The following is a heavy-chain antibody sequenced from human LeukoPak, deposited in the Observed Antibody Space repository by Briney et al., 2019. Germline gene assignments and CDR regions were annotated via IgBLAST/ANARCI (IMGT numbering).Heavy chain of an antibody. CDR3: ARRIVGATMAAFDI. CDR2: IYPGDSDI. D-gene: IGHD1-26*01. Sequence: GESLKISCKGSGYSFTNYWIGWVRQMPGNGLEWMGIIYPGDSDIRYSPSFQGQVSISTDKSISTAYLQWGSLEASDTAMYYCARRIVGATMAAFDIWGQGTMVTVSS. J-gene: IGHJ3*02. CDR1: GYSFTNYW. V-gene: IGHV5-51*01.